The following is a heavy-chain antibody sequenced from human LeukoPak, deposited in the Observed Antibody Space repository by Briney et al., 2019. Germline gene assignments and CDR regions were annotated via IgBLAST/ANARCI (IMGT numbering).Heavy chain of an antibody. CDR1: GGTFSSYA. Sequence: SVKVSCKASGGTFSSYAISWVRQAPGQGLEWVGRIIPILGIANYAQKFQGRVTITADKSTSTAYMELSSLRSEDTAVYYCAREQPRYYYDSSGYHGIDYWGQGTLVTVSS. V-gene: IGHV1-69*04. D-gene: IGHD3-22*01. J-gene: IGHJ4*02. CDR2: IIPILGIA. CDR3: AREQPRYYYDSSGYHGIDY.